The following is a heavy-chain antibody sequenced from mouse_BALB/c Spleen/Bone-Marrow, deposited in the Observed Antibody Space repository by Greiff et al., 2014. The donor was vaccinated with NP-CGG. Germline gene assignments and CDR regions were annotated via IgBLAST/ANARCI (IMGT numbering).Heavy chain of an antibody. CDR2: INPNNGVT. D-gene: IGHD3-3*01. Sequence: VQLKQSGPELVKPGASVKISCKTSGYTFTEYSMHWVKQSHGKSLEWIGGINPNNGVTSYNQKFKDKATLTVDESSNTAYMELRSLTSEDSAVYFCARWGWDFATGYWGQGTSVTVSS. V-gene: IGHV1-18*01. CDR3: ARWGWDFATGY. J-gene: IGHJ4*01. CDR1: GYTFTEYS.